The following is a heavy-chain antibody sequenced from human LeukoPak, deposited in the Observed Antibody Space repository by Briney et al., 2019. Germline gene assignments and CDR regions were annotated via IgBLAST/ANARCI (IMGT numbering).Heavy chain of an antibody. CDR2: IIPIFGTA. V-gene: IGHV1-69*13. CDR3: ARDEGYCSSTSCYLFDY. CDR1: GGTFSSYA. Sequence: SVKVSCKASGGTFSSYAISWVRRAPGQGLEWMGGIIPIFGTANYAQKFQGRVTITADGSTSTAYMELSSLRSEDTAVYYCARDEGYCSSTSCYLFDYWGQGTLVTVSS. D-gene: IGHD2-2*01. J-gene: IGHJ4*02.